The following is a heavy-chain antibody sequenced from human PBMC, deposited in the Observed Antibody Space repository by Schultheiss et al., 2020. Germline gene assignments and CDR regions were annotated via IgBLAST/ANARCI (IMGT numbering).Heavy chain of an antibody. J-gene: IGHJ4*02. CDR3: AIDVSRYDFWSGTPANDD. CDR1: GFTFSSYA. CDR2: ISGSGGST. V-gene: IGHV3-23*01. Sequence: GGSLRLSCAASGFTFSSYAMSWVRQAPGKGLEWVSAISGSGGSTYYADSVKGRFTISRDNSKNTLYLQMNSLRAEDTAVYYCAIDVSRYDFWSGTPANDDWGQGTLVTVSS. D-gene: IGHD3-3*01.